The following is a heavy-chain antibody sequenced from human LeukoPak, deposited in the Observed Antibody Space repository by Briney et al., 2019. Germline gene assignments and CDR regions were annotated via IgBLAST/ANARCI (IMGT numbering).Heavy chain of an antibody. CDR2: INNSGST. V-gene: IGHV4-34*01. J-gene: IGHJ6*04. CDR1: GGSFSGYY. CDR3: ARDLKVAAAGGYYYYYGMDV. Sequence: SETLSLTCAVYGGSFSGYYWSWIRQPPGKGLEWIGEINNSGSTNYNPSLKSRVTISVDTSKNQFSLKLSSVTAADTAVYYCARDLKVAAAGGYYYYYGMDVWGKGTTVTVSS. D-gene: IGHD6-13*01.